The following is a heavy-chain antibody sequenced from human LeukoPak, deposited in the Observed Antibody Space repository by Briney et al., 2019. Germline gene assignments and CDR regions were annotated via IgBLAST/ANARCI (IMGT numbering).Heavy chain of an antibody. CDR3: AREFGLLWFGEPGGYFDY. CDR1: GFTFSSYA. J-gene: IGHJ4*02. CDR2: ISYDGSNK. Sequence: PGGSLRLSCAASGFTFSSYAMHWVRQAPGKGLEWVAVISYDGSNKYYADSVKGRFTISRDNSKNTLYLQMNSLRAEETAVYYCAREFGLLWFGEPGGYFDYWGQGTLVTVSS. D-gene: IGHD3-10*01. V-gene: IGHV3-30*04.